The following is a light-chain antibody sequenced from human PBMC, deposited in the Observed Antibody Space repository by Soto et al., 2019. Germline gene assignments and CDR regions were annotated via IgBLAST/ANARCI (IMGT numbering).Light chain of an antibody. CDR1: TNDVGSYKR. V-gene: IGLV2-18*02. CDR3: SSYTTASTVV. J-gene: IGLJ2*01. CDR2: EVY. Sequence: QSALTQPPSVSGSPGQSVTISCTGTTNDVGSYKRVSWYRQPPGTAPKLMISEVYNRPSGVPDRFSGSKSGNTASLTISGLQAEDEGHYYCSSYTTASTVVFGGGTKLTVL.